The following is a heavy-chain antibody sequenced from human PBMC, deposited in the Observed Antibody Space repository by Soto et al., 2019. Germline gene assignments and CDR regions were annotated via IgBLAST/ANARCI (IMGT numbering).Heavy chain of an antibody. Sequence: GESLKISCKGSGYSFTSYWIGWVRQMPGKGLEWMGIIYPGDSDTRYSPSFQGQVTISADKSISTAYLQWSSLKASDTVMYYCARHLAAGNYYYCGMDVWGQGTTVTVSS. CDR3: ARHLAAGNYYYCGMDV. J-gene: IGHJ6*02. CDR2: IYPGDSDT. V-gene: IGHV5-51*01. CDR1: GYSFTSYW. D-gene: IGHD6-13*01.